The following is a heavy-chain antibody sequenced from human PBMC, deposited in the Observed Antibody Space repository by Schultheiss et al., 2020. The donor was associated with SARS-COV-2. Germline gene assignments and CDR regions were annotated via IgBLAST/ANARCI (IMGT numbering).Heavy chain of an antibody. D-gene: IGHD6-6*01. J-gene: IGHJ4*02. V-gene: IGHV1-8*01. CDR3: ARLGLKAARNFDY. Sequence: ASVKVSCKASGYTFTSYDINWVRQATGQGLEWMGWISAYNGNTNYAQKFQGRVTMTRDTSISTAYMELNSLRAEDTAVYYCARLGLKAARNFDYWGQGTLVTVSS. CDR2: ISAYNGNT. CDR1: GYTFTSYD.